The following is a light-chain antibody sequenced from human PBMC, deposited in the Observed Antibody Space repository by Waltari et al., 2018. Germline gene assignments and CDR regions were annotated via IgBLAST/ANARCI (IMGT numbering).Light chain of an antibody. CDR2: GAS. Sequence: EIVLTRSPGTLSLSPGERATLSCRASQSVSSSYLAWYQQKPGQAPRLLIYGASSRATGIPDRFSGSGSGTDFTLTISRLEPEDFAVYYCQQYGSSPPKYTFGQGTKLEIK. CDR3: QQYGSSPPKYT. V-gene: IGKV3-20*01. J-gene: IGKJ2*01. CDR1: QSVSSSY.